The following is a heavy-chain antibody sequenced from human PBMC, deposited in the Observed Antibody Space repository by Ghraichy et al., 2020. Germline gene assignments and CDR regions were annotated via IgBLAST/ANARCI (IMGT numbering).Heavy chain of an antibody. V-gene: IGHV1-8*01. CDR1: GYTFTSND. CDR3: ARALGIGRYYGMDV. D-gene: IGHD1-26*01. CDR2: MNPNSGNT. J-gene: IGHJ6*02. Sequence: ASVKVSCKASGYTFTSNDINWVRQATGQGLEWMGWMNPNSGNTGYAQKFQGRVTMTRNTSINTAYMELSSLRSEDTAVYYCARALGIGRYYGMDVWGQGTTVTVSS.